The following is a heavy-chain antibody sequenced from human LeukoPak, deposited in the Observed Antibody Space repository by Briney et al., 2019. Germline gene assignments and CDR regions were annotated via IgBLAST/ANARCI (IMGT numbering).Heavy chain of an antibody. J-gene: IGHJ4*02. Sequence: GGSLRLSCAASGFTFSSYAMSWVRQAPGKGLEWVSGISGSGGSTYYADSVKGRFTISRDNSKNTLFLQMSSLRAEDTAVYYCAKIPPSGSVGALNEDYWGQGTLVTVSS. CDR1: GFTFSSYA. V-gene: IGHV3-23*01. D-gene: IGHD1-26*01. CDR3: AKIPPSGSVGALNEDY. CDR2: ISGSGGST.